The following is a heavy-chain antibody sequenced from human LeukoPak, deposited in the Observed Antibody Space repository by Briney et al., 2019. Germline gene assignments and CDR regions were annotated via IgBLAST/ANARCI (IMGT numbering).Heavy chain of an antibody. CDR1: GGSFSGYY. Sequence: SETLSFTCAVYGGSFSGYYWSWIRQPPGKGLEWIGEINHSGSTNYNPSLKSRVTISVDTSKNQFSLKLSSVTAADTAVYYCARLGQQWLVPDYWGQGTLVTVSS. D-gene: IGHD6-19*01. CDR2: INHSGST. V-gene: IGHV4-34*01. CDR3: ARLGQQWLVPDY. J-gene: IGHJ4*02.